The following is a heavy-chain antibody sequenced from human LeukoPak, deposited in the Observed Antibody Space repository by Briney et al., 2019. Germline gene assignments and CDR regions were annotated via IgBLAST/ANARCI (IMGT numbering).Heavy chain of an antibody. CDR2: ISAYNGNT. Sequence: ASVKVSCKASGYTFTSYGISWVRQAPGQGLEWMGWISAYNGNTNYAQKLQGRVTMTTDTSISTAYMELSSLRSEDTAVYYCARDTTAPDYGDYGWFDPWGQGTLVTVSS. D-gene: IGHD4-17*01. J-gene: IGHJ5*02. CDR1: GYTFTSYG. CDR3: ARDTTAPDYGDYGWFDP. V-gene: IGHV1-18*01.